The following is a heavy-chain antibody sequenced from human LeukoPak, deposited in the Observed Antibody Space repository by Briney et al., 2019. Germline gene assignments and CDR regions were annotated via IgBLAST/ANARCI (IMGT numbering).Heavy chain of an antibody. Sequence: GGSLRLSCAASGFTFRNYGMNWVRQAPGKELEWVSYISSSSDAIYYADSVKGRFTISRDNAKNSLYLEMNSLRDEDTAVYYCARAMRSGYDYWGQGTLVTVSS. V-gene: IGHV3-48*02. J-gene: IGHJ4*02. D-gene: IGHD5-12*01. CDR1: GFTFRNYG. CDR2: ISSSSDAI. CDR3: ARAMRSGYDY.